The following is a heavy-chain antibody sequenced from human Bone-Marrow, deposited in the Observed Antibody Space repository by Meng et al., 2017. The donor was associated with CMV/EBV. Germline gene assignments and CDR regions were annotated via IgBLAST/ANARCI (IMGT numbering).Heavy chain of an antibody. D-gene: IGHD2-15*01. J-gene: IGHJ4*02. Sequence: GESLKISCAACGFTFSSYDMHWVRQATGKGLEWVSVIGTAGETYYSGSVKGQFTISRENAKNSLYLQMNSLRAGDTAVYYCARASCSGGSCYSLIDYWGQGTLVTFSS. CDR1: GFTFSSYD. V-gene: IGHV3-13*03. CDR3: ARASCSGGSCYSLIDY. CDR2: IGTAGET.